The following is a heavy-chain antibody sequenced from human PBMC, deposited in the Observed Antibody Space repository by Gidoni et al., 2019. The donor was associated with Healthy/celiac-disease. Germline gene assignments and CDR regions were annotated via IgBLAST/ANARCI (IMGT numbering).Heavy chain of an antibody. Sequence: QLQLQESGPGLVKPSETLSLTCTVSGGSISSSSYYWGWIRQPPGKGLEWIGSIYYSGSTYYNPSLKSRVTISVDTSKNQFSLKLSSVTAADTAVYYCARGESGYYFDYWGQGTLVTVSS. D-gene: IGHD1-26*01. CDR2: IYYSGST. CDR1: GGSISSSSYY. V-gene: IGHV4-39*01. J-gene: IGHJ4*02. CDR3: ARGESGYYFDY.